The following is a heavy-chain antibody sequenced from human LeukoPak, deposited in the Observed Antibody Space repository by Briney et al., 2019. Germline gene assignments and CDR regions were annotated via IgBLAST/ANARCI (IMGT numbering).Heavy chain of an antibody. CDR2: IHGSGGST. CDR1: GFTFSSYA. V-gene: IGHV3-23*01. Sequence: GGSLRLSCAASGFTFSSYAMSWVRQAPGKGLEWVSAIHGSGGSTYYADSVKGRFTISRDNSRNTLYLQMNSLRAEDTAVYYCAKDLSGSYYMEGFDYWGQGTLVTVSS. CDR3: AKDLSGSYYMEGFDY. D-gene: IGHD1-26*01. J-gene: IGHJ4*02.